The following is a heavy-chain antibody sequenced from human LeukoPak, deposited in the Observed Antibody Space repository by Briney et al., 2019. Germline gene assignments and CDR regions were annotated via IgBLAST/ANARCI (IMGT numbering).Heavy chain of an antibody. Sequence: PSETLSLTCTVSGYSISSGYYWGWIRQPPGKGLEWIGSIYHSGSTYYNPSLKSRVTISVDTSKNQFSLKLSSVTAADTAVYYCARAWVTGYSYGTLFDYWGQGTLVTVSS. CDR3: ARAWVTGYSYGTLFDY. CDR1: GYSISSGYY. D-gene: IGHD5-18*01. V-gene: IGHV4-38-2*02. CDR2: IYHSGST. J-gene: IGHJ4*02.